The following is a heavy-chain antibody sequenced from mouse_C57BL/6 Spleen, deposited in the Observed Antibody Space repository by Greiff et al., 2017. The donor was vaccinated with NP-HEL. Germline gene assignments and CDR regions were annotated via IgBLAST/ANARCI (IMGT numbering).Heavy chain of an antibody. D-gene: IGHD1-1*01. V-gene: IGHV1-50*01. CDR3: ARYHYYGSSWTGWYFDV. CDR1: GYTFTSYW. J-gene: IGHJ1*03. CDR2: IDPSDSHT. Sequence: QVQLQQPGAELVKPGASVKLSCKASGYTFTSYWMQWVKQRPGQGLERIGEIDPSDSHTNYNQKFKGKATLTVDTSSSTAYMQHSSRTSEDSAVYYCARYHYYGSSWTGWYFDVWGTGTTVTVSS.